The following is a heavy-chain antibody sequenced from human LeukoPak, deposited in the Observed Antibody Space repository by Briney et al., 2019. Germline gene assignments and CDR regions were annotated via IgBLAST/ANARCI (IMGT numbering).Heavy chain of an antibody. D-gene: IGHD2-15*01. CDR2: IYYSGST. V-gene: IGHV4-39*07. CDR1: GGSISSSSYY. J-gene: IGHJ4*02. CDR3: ARDHLDTVVGYFDY. Sequence: SETLSLTCTVSGGSISSSSYYWGWIRQPPGKGLEWIGSIYYSGSTNYNPSLKSRVTISIHTSKNQFSLKLSSVTAADTAVYYCARDHLDTVVGYFDYWGQGTLVTVSS.